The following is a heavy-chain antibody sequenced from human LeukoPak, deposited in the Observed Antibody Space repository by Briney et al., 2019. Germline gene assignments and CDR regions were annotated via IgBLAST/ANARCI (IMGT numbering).Heavy chain of an antibody. CDR2: IRPDGGEI. CDR1: GFTLSSYW. Sequence: PGGSLRLSCAASGFTLSSYWMTWVRQAPGKGLEWVANIRPDGGEIYYVDSVKDRFTIPRDNAKNSLYLQMNSLRAEDTAVYYCARESGGSRNFDYWGQGTLVTVSS. J-gene: IGHJ4*02. V-gene: IGHV3-7*01. D-gene: IGHD2-15*01. CDR3: ARESGGSRNFDY.